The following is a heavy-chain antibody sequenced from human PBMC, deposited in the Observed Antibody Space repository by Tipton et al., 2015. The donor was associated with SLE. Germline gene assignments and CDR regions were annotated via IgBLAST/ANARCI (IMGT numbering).Heavy chain of an antibody. CDR2: IYYGGT. CDR3: ARTAERLEKTDGYFYYYYMDV. J-gene: IGHJ6*03. V-gene: IGHV4-31*03. Sequence: GLVKPSETLSLTCSVSGDSVTTGSYYWTWIRQHPGKGLEWIGYIYYGGTYYSPSLKSRVTISADASKNQFSLMLSSVTAADTAVYYCARTAERLEKTDGYFYYYYMDVWGTGTTVTVSS. CDR1: GDSVTTGSYY. D-gene: IGHD6-25*01.